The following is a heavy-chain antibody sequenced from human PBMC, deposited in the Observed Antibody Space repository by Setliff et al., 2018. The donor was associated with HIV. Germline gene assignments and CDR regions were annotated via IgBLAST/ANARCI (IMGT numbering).Heavy chain of an antibody. Sequence: GASVKVSCKPSGYTFSGYYLHWVRRAPGRGLEWMGWINPNSGATNYARNFQGRVTMTRDTSISTAYMDLSSLTSDDTAVYYCALASIVSTARWNHWGRGTLVTVSS. D-gene: IGHD1-26*01. CDR2: INPNSGAT. CDR3: ALASIVSTARWNH. CDR1: GYTFSGYY. V-gene: IGHV1-2*02. J-gene: IGHJ4*02.